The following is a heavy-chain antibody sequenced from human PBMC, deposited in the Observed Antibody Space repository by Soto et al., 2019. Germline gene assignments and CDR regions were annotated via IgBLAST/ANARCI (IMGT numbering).Heavy chain of an antibody. D-gene: IGHD2-2*01. Sequence: QVQLVQSGAEVKKPGSSVKVSCKASGGTFSSYAISWVRQAPGQGLEWMGGVIPIFGTANYGQKFQGRVTITADKSARSSYMELSSLRSEDTAVYYCASGDCSSTSCYRGGGYYYYGMDLWGQGTTVTVSS. CDR2: VIPIFGTA. V-gene: IGHV1-69*06. J-gene: IGHJ6*02. CDR1: GGTFSSYA. CDR3: ASGDCSSTSCYRGGGYYYYGMDL.